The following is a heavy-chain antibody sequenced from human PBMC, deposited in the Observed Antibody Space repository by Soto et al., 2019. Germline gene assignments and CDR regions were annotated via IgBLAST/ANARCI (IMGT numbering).Heavy chain of an antibody. CDR1: GGTFSSYA. CDR3: ATKEYGDYGHYYYYGMDV. D-gene: IGHD4-17*01. J-gene: IGHJ6*02. CDR2: IIPIFGTA. Sequence: QVQLVQSGAEVKKPGSSVTVSCKASGGTFSSYAISWVRQAPGQGLEWMGGIIPIFGTANYAQKFQGRVTITADESTSTAYMELSSLRSEDTAVYHCATKEYGDYGHYYYYGMDVWGQGTTVTVSS. V-gene: IGHV1-69*01.